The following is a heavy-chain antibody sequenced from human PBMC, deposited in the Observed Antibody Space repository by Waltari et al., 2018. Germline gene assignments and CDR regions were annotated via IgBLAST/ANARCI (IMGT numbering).Heavy chain of an antibody. V-gene: IGHV1-69*02. CDR3: ARTSDRSVDY. D-gene: IGHD1-26*01. Sequence: QVQMVQSGAEVKKPGSAVQVSCKASGGTLSSDTIRWVRQAPGQGLEWMGRIILFLGIANYAQKFQGIVTITADKSTSTAYMELSSLRSEDTAVYYCARTSDRSVDYWGQGTLVTVSS. J-gene: IGHJ4*02. CDR2: IILFLGIA. CDR1: GGTLSSDT.